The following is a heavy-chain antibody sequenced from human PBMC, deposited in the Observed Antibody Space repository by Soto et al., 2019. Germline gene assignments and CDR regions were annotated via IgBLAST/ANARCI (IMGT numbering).Heavy chain of an antibody. D-gene: IGHD3-10*01. V-gene: IGHV3-48*01. J-gene: IGHJ6*03. CDR2: ISSSSQNI. Sequence: EVQLVESGGGLVQPGGSLRLSCAASEFTFSTYAMNWVRQAPGKGLEWVSYISSSSQNIRYADSVKGRFTISRDNAKKSLYLKMNSLSAEDTAVYYCARDHSRGQVFYYDMDVWGKVTTVAVSS. CDR3: ARDHSRGQVFYYDMDV. CDR1: EFTFSTYA.